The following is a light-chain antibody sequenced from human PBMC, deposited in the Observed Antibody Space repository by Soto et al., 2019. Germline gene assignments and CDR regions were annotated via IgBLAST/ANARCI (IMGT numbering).Light chain of an antibody. CDR2: DAS. Sequence: EIVLTQSPATLSLSPGERATLSCRASQSVSSFLAWYQQKPGQAPRLLIYDASNRATGIPDRFSGSGSGTDVTLTISSLEPEDFAVYYCQQRRNWPPYTFGQGTKLEIK. V-gene: IGKV3-11*01. J-gene: IGKJ2*01. CDR3: QQRRNWPPYT. CDR1: QSVSSF.